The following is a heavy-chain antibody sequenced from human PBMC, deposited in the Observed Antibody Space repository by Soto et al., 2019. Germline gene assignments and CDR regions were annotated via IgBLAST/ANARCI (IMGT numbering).Heavy chain of an antibody. J-gene: IGHJ6*02. D-gene: IGHD3-22*01. CDR2: IYPGDSAT. Sequence: GESLKISCKGSGYNFINYWIGRVRQMPGKGLEWMGIIYPGDSATRYSPSFQGQVTISADKSISTAYLQWTSLKASDTAMYFCARQDSSGYYYYGVDVWGQGTTVTVSS. CDR1: GYNFINYW. CDR3: ARQDSSGYYYYGVDV. V-gene: IGHV5-51*01.